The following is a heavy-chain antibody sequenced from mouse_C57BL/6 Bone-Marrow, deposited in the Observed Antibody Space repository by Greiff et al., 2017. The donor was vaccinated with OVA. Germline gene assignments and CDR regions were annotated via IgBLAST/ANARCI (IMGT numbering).Heavy chain of an antibody. Sequence: EVQLVESGEGLVKPGGSLKLSCAASGFTFSSYAMSWVRQTPEKRLEWVAYISSGGDYIYYADTVKGRFTISRDNARNTLYLQRSSLKSEDTAMYYWTSFSHPWFAYWGQGTLVTVSA. CDR3: TSFSHPWFAY. V-gene: IGHV5-9-1*02. CDR1: GFTFSSYA. J-gene: IGHJ3*01. CDR2: ISSGGDYI.